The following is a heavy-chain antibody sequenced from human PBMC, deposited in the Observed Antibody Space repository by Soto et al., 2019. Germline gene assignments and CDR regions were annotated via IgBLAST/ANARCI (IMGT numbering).Heavy chain of an antibody. Sequence: QVQLVESGGGVVQPGRSLRLSCAASGFTFSSYGMHWVRQAPGKGLEWVAVISYDGSNKYYADSVKGRFTISRDNSKNTLDLQMNSLRAEDTAVYYCAKDDTAMVSGGMDVWGQGTTVTVSS. CDR2: ISYDGSNK. J-gene: IGHJ6*02. CDR1: GFTFSSYG. CDR3: AKDDTAMVSGGMDV. D-gene: IGHD5-18*01. V-gene: IGHV3-30*18.